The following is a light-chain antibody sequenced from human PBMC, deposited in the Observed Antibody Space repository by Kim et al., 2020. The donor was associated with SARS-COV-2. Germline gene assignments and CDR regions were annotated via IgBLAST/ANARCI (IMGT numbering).Light chain of an antibody. V-gene: IGKV3-15*01. J-gene: IGKJ1*01. Sequence: EIVMTQSPATLSVSPGERVTLACRASQGISSNLGWYQQKPGQAPRLLIYGASTRATGIPARFSGSGSGTEFTLTISSLQSEDFAVYCCQQYNDWPWTFGQGTKVDIK. CDR3: QQYNDWPWT. CDR1: QGISSN. CDR2: GAS.